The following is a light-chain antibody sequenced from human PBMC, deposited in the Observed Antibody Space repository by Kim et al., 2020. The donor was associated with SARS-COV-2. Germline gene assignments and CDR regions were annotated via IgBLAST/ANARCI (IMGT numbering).Light chain of an antibody. V-gene: IGKV1-39*01. Sequence: DIQMTQSPSSLSASVGDRVTITCRASQSISNYLNWYQQKPGRAPNLLIYDASSLQGGVPSRFSGSGSGTDFTLTISSLQPEDFATYYCQQSYCTPRTFGQGTKLEI. J-gene: IGKJ2*01. CDR3: QQSYCTPRT. CDR2: DAS. CDR1: QSISNY.